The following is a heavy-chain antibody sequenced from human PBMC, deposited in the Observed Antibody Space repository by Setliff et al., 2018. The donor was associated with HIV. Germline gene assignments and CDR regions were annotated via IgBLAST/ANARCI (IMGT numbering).Heavy chain of an antibody. CDR2: TANT. CDR3: ARHAALIKRYYYYYLDV. D-gene: IGHD5-18*01. J-gene: IGHJ6*03. V-gene: IGHV4-38-2*02. Sequence: SETLSLTCTVSGGSISSDYCWGWIRQPPGKGLEWIGHTANTDYTPSLKSRVTVSVDTSKNQLSLRLSSVTAADTAVYYCARHAALIKRYYYYYLDVWGKGTTVTVSS. CDR1: GGSISSDYC.